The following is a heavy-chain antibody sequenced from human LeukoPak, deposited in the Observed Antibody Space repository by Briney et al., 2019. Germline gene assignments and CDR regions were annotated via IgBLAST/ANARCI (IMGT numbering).Heavy chain of an antibody. Sequence: ASVKVSCKASGGTFSSYAISWVRQAPGQGLEWMGRINPNSGGTNYALKFQGRVTMTRDTSLNTAYMELNRLISDDTAVYYCAREPVTGTLNFFDPWGQGALVTVTS. CDR2: INPNSGGT. V-gene: IGHV1-2*02. CDR3: AREPVTGTLNFFDP. D-gene: IGHD6-19*01. J-gene: IGHJ5*02. CDR1: GGTFSSYA.